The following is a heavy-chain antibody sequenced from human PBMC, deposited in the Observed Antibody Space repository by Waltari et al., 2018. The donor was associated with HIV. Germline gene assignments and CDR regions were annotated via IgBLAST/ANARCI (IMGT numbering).Heavy chain of an antibody. CDR1: GGTFSGYY. J-gene: IGHJ5*02. V-gene: IGHV4-34*02. CDR3: AREKSRASKWYGIFYYDA. CDR2: INHSGKK. D-gene: IGHD2-15*01. Sequence: QVQLQQWGAGLLKPSETLSLTCAVYGGTFSGYYWTWIRQAPGKGLEWIGEINHSGKKNYNPSRRSRLTLSVDTSKNQVSLRMKSVTGADTAIYYCAREKSRASKWYGIFYYDAWGQGTLVSVPS.